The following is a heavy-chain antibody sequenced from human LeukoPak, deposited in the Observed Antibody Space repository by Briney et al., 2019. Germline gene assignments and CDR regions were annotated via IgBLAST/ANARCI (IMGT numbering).Heavy chain of an antibody. J-gene: IGHJ4*02. CDR2: IYSGGST. V-gene: IGHV3-53*01. D-gene: IGHD4/OR15-4a*01. CDR3: ARRAGAYSHPYDY. Sequence: GGSLRLSCAASGLTVSSNCMSWVRQAPGKGLEWVSLIYSGGSTYYTDSVKGRFTISRDNSKNTLYLQMNSLRAEDTAVYYCARRAGAYSHPYDYWGQGTLVTVSS. CDR1: GLTVSSNC.